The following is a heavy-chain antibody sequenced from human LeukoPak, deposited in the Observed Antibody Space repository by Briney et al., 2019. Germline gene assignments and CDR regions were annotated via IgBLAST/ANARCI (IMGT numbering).Heavy chain of an antibody. CDR2: IYHSGST. J-gene: IGHJ6*03. CDR3: ARQVSGAAGLEWSQPHYYYYMDV. Sequence: PSETLSLTCGVSGGSISSSNWWSWVRQPPGKGLEWIGEIYHSGSTNYNPPLKRRVTISVDKSKNQFSLKLSSVTAADTAVYYCARQVSGAAGLEWSQPHYYYYMDVWGKGTTVTVSS. D-gene: IGHD3-3*01. CDR1: GGSISSSNW. V-gene: IGHV4-4*02.